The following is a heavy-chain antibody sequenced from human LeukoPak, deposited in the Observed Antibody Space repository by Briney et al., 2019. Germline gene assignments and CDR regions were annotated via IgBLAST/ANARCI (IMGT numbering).Heavy chain of an antibody. Sequence: ASVKVSCKASGYTFTSYDINWVRQATGQGLEWMGWMNPNSGNTGYAQKFQGRVTMTRNTSISTAYMELSSLRSEDTAVYYCARADTTYGSGSYFTFDYWGQGTLVTVSS. J-gene: IGHJ4*02. V-gene: IGHV1-8*01. CDR3: ARADTTYGSGSYFTFDY. CDR1: GYTFTSYD. CDR2: MNPNSGNT. D-gene: IGHD3-10*01.